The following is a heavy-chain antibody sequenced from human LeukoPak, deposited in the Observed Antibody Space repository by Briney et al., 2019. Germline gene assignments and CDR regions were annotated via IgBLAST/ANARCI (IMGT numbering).Heavy chain of an antibody. CDR3: ARDLAGYNSFDY. V-gene: IGHV3-66*01. Sequence: PGRSLRLSCAASGFTVSSNYMSWVRQAPGKGLEWVSSIYSGGSTYYTDYVKGRFTISRDNSKNTLYLQMNSLRVEDTAVYYCARDLAGYNSFDYWGQGTLVTVSS. CDR2: IYSGGST. D-gene: IGHD5-24*01. CDR1: GFTVSSNY. J-gene: IGHJ4*02.